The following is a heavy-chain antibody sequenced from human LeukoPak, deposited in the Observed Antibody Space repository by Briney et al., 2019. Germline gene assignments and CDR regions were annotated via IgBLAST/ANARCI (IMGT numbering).Heavy chain of an antibody. CDR3: ARGRMIVVAKGYVSDAFDI. J-gene: IGHJ3*02. V-gene: IGHV4-59*01. Sequence: SETLPRTCAVYGGSFSGYYWSWIRQPPGKGLEWIGYIYYSGSTNYNPSLKSRVTTSVDTSKNQFSLKLSSVTAADTAVYYCARGRMIVVAKGYVSDAFDIWGQGTMVTVSS. CDR2: IYYSGST. CDR1: GGSFSGYY. D-gene: IGHD3-22*01.